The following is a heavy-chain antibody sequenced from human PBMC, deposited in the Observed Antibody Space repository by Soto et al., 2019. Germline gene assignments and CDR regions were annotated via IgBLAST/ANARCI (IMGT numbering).Heavy chain of an antibody. CDR3: ARDGFCTSTTCRVGNWFDP. V-gene: IGHV4-34*01. D-gene: IGHD2-2*01. CDR1: GGSFSGYC. J-gene: IGHJ5*02. CDR2: INHRGST. Sequence: QVQLQQWGAGLLKPSETLSLTCVVYGGSFSGYCWSWIRQSPGKGLEWFGGINHRGSTNYNPSLESRVAISVATSKNHFSLKMPSVTAAETAMYYCARDGFCTSTTCRVGNWFDPWGQGTLVTVSS.